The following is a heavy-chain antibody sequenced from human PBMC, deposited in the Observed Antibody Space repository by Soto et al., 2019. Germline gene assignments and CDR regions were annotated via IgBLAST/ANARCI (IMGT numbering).Heavy chain of an antibody. D-gene: IGHD6-6*01. V-gene: IGHV3-23*01. CDR1: GFTFSSYA. Sequence: GVSLRLSCAASGFTFSSYAMSWVRQAPGKGLEWVSAISGSGGSTYYADSVKGRFTISRDNSKNTLYLQMNSLRAEDTAVYYCAKEGGYGDSSSSYYYYYMDVWGKGTTVTVSS. CDR3: AKEGGYGDSSSSYYYYYMDV. J-gene: IGHJ6*03. CDR2: ISGSGGST.